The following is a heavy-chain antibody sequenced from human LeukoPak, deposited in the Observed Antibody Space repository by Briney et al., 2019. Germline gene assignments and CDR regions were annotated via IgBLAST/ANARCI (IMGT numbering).Heavy chain of an antibody. CDR1: GYTFTDYY. CDR2: INPNSGGI. D-gene: IGHD5-18*01. J-gene: IGHJ4*02. CDR3: ARLYSYGYYFDY. V-gene: IGHV1-2*02. Sequence: GASVKVSCKASGYTFTDYYIHWVRQAPGQGLEWMRWINPNSGGINYAQKFQGRVTMTRDTSITTAYMELSRLRSDDTAVYYCARLYSYGYYFDYWGQGTLVIVSS.